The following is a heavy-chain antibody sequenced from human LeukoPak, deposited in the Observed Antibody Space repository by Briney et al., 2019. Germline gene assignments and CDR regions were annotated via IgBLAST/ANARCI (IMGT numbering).Heavy chain of an antibody. CDR2: IYYSGST. D-gene: IGHD2-21*02. CDR1: GGSISSSSYY. J-gene: IGHJ4*02. V-gene: IGHV4-39*02. CDR3: ARDVYCGGDCSYFDS. Sequence: SETLSLTCTVSGGSISSSSYYWGWIRQPPGKGLEWIGSIYYSGSTYYNPSLKSRVTISVDTSNNQFSLKLSSVTAADTAVYYCARDVYCGGDCSYFDSWGQGTLVTVSS.